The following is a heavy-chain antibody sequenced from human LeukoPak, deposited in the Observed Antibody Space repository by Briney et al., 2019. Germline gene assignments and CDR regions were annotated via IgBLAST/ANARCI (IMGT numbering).Heavy chain of an antibody. CDR3: AKDASGGGFGEGMFDY. D-gene: IGHD3-10*01. V-gene: IGHV3-9*01. J-gene: IGHJ4*02. CDR1: GFTFHDYA. Sequence: GGSLRLSCAASGFTFHDYAMHWVRQAPGKGLEWVSGISWKSGSVDYVDSVKGRFTISRDNAKNSLYLQMNSLRAEDTALYYCAKDASGGGFGEGMFDYWGQGTLVTVSS. CDR2: ISWKSGSV.